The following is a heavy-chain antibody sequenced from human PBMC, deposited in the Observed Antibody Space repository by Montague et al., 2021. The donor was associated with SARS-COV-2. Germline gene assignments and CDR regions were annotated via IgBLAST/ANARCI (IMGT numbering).Heavy chain of an antibody. V-gene: IGHV6-1*01. J-gene: IGHJ6*02. Sequence: CAISGDXVSSNSATWNWVRQSPSRGLEWLGRTYYRSKWYNDYAVXVRGRVTINPDTSKNQFSLQLNSVTPEDTAIYYCTSGREGNYNVMDVWGQGTTVTVS. D-gene: IGHD1-1*01. CDR1: GDXVSSNSAT. CDR2: TYYRSKWYN. CDR3: TSGREGNYNVMDV.